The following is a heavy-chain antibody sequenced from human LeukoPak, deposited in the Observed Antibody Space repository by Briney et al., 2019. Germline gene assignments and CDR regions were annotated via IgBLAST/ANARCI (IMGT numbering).Heavy chain of an antibody. CDR3: AREERGAAYYFDY. D-gene: IGHD1-26*01. CDR1: GFTFSSYA. V-gene: IGHV3-30-3*01. CDR2: ISYDGSNK. Sequence: GGSLRLSCAASGFTFSSYAMHWVRQAPGKGLEWVAVISYDGSNKYYADSVKGRFTISRDNSKNTLYLQMNSLRAEDTAVYYCAREERGAAYYFDYWGQGTLVTVSS. J-gene: IGHJ4*02.